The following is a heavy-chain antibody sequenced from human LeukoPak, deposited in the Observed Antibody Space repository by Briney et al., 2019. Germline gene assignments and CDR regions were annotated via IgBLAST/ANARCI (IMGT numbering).Heavy chain of an antibody. CDR2: ISISSNYI. Sequence: GGSLRLSCAASGFTFSRYSMNWVRQAPGKGLEWVSSISISSNYIYYTDSVKGRFTISRDNAKNSLYLQMNSLRAEDTAVYYCARDLLNWEDAFDIWGQGTMVTVSS. V-gene: IGHV3-21*01. CDR3: ARDLLNWEDAFDI. D-gene: IGHD7-27*01. CDR1: GFTFSRYS. J-gene: IGHJ3*02.